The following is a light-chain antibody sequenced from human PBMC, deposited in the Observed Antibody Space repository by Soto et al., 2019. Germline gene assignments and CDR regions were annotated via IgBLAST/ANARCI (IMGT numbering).Light chain of an antibody. CDR2: KAS. Sequence: DIQVTQSPSSRSASVGDRVTITCRASQTISSYLDWYQQKPGKAPKLLIYKASNLESGVPSRFSGSGSGTDFILTISSLQPDDFATYYCQQYNITPLAFGQGTKVDIK. V-gene: IGKV1-39*01. CDR1: QTISSY. J-gene: IGKJ1*01. CDR3: QQYNITPLA.